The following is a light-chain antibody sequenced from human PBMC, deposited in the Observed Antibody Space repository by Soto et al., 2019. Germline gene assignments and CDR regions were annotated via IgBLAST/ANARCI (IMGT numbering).Light chain of an antibody. Sequence: QSVLTQPASVSGSPGQSITISCTGTTSDVGGYPHVSWYQQHPGEAPKLIIYDVNHRPSGISSRFSGSKSGNTASLTISGLQAEDEADYYCCSYKSTTTLYVFGTGTKVTV. CDR2: DVN. V-gene: IGLV2-14*03. J-gene: IGLJ1*01. CDR3: CSYKSTTTLYV. CDR1: TSDVGGYPH.